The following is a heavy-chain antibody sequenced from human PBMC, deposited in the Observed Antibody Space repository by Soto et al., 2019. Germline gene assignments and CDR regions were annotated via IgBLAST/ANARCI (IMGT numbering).Heavy chain of an antibody. V-gene: IGHV4-31*03. D-gene: IGHD3-10*01. CDR1: GGSISSGGYY. CDR3: ARAGGFNWFDP. J-gene: IGHJ5*02. CDR2: IYYSGST. Sequence: QVQLQESGPGLVKPSQTLSLTCTVSGGSISSGGYYWSWIRQHPGKGLEWIGYIYYSGSTYYNPSLKSRVTISVDTSKNPFSLELSSVTAAGTGGYFCARAGGFNWFDPWGQGTLVTVSS.